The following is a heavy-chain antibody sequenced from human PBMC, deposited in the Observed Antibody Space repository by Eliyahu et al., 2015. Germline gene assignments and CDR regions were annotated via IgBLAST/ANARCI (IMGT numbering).Heavy chain of an antibody. V-gene: IGHV2-5*01. CDR3: AHRYITGVHVDD. Sequence: QITLKESGPTLVKPTQTLTLTCTFSGFXLSTGGVGXGWIRQPPGKALEWLALIYWNDDKRYSPSLKSRLTITKDTSKNQVVLTMTSMDPVDTATYYCAHRYITGVHVDDWGEGTLVTVAA. CDR2: IYWNDDK. J-gene: IGHJ4*02. CDR1: GFXLSTGGVG. D-gene: IGHD1-20*01.